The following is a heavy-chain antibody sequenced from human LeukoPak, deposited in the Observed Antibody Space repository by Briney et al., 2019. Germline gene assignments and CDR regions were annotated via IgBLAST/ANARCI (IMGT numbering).Heavy chain of an antibody. D-gene: IGHD6-13*01. CDR3: ARGGPSSWYGYFDY. CDR2: IRSKAYGGTT. J-gene: IGHJ4*02. Sequence: GGSLRLSCTASGFTFGDYAMSWFRQAPGKGLEWVGFIRSKAYGGTTEYAASVKGRFTISRDDSKSIAYLQMNSLRAEDTAVYYCARGGPSSWYGYFDYWGQGTLVTVSS. V-gene: IGHV3-49*03. CDR1: GFTFGDYA.